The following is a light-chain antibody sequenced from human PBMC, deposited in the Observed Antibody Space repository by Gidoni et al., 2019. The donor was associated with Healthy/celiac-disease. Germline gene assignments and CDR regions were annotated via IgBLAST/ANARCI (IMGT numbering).Light chain of an antibody. Sequence: DIVMTQSPDSLAVSLGERATINCKSSQSVLYSSNNKKYLAWSQQKPGQHPKLLSYWADTREAGVPDRFSGSGSGTDFTLTISSLQAEEVAVYYCQQEDSTPITVXQXTRLEIK. CDR2: WAD. CDR3: QQEDSTPIT. CDR1: QSVLYSSNNKKY. V-gene: IGKV4-1*01. J-gene: IGKJ5*01.